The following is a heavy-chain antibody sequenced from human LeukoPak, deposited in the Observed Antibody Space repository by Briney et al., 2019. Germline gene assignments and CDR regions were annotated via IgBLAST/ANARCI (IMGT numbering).Heavy chain of an antibody. V-gene: IGHV4-39*07. J-gene: IGHJ5*02. Sequence: PSETLSLTCTVSGGSISSSSYYWGWIRQPPGKGLEWIGSIYYSGSTYYNPSLKSRVTISVDTSKNQFSLKLSSVTAADTAVYYRARAPNSIWFDPWGQGTLVTVSS. D-gene: IGHD2-8*01. CDR3: ARAPNSIWFDP. CDR2: IYYSGST. CDR1: GGSISSSSYY.